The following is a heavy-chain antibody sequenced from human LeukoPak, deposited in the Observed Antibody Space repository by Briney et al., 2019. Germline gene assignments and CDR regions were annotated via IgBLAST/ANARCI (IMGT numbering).Heavy chain of an antibody. J-gene: IGHJ6*04. V-gene: IGHV3-21*01. CDR3: ARDNWDGSGSYFPRRGMDV. CDR1: GFTFSSYG. Sequence: GGSLRLSRAASGFTFSSYGMSWVRQAPGKGLECASGISGSGGNTYYADSVKGRFTISRDNAKNSLYLQMNSLRAEDTAVYYCARDNWDGSGSYFPRRGMDVWGKGTTVTVSS. CDR2: ISGSGGNT. D-gene: IGHD3-10*01.